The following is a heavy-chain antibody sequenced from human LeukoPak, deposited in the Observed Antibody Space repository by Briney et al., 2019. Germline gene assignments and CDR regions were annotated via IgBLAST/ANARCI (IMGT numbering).Heavy chain of an antibody. D-gene: IGHD2-2*01. CDR1: GYTLTELS. V-gene: IGHV1-24*01. CDR3: ATGVCSSTSCYWARDAFDI. Sequence: SVKVSCKVSGYTLTELSMHWVRQAPGKGLEWMGGFDPEDGETIYAQKFQGRVIMTEDTSTDTAYMELSSLRSEDTAVYYCATGVCSSTSCYWARDAFDIWGQGTMVTVSS. J-gene: IGHJ3*02. CDR2: FDPEDGET.